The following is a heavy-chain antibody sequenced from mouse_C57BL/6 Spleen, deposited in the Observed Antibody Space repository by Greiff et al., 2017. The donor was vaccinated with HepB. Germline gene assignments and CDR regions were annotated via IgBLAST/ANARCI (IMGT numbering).Heavy chain of an antibody. CDR1: GFTFSSYA. Sequence: DVMLVESGGGLVKPGGSLKLSCAASGFTFSSYAMSWVRQTPEKRLEWVATISDGGSYTYYPDNVKGRFTISRDNAKNNLYLQMSHLKSEDTAMYYCARDGKSDYSNYYAMDYWGQGTSVTVSS. V-gene: IGHV5-4*01. D-gene: IGHD2-5*01. CDR3: ARDGKSDYSNYYAMDY. CDR2: ISDGGSYT. J-gene: IGHJ4*01.